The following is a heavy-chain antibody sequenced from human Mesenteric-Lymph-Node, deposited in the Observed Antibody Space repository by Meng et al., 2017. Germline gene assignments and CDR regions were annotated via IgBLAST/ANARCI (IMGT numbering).Heavy chain of an antibody. CDR1: GFTFSNYY. CDR2: IKQDGSEQ. CDR3: ARDLLGVIMVRGVIAKYYYGMDV. Sequence: GESLKISCAASGFTFSNYYMSWVRQAPGKGLEWVANIKQDGSEQNYVDSVKGRFTISRDNAKNSLYLQMNSLRAEDTAVYYCARDLLGVIMVRGVIAKYYYGMDVWGQGTTVTVSS. V-gene: IGHV3-7*01. J-gene: IGHJ6*02. D-gene: IGHD3-10*01.